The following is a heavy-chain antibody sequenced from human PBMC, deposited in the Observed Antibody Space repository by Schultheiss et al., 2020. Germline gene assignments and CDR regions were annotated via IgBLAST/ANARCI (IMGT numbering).Heavy chain of an antibody. V-gene: IGHV4-59*12. J-gene: IGHJ6*02. CDR3: AVLGDYANYGMDV. CDR2: IYYSGST. D-gene: IGHD4-17*01. CDR1: GGSISSYY. Sequence: SATLSLTCTVSGGSISSYYWSWIRQPPGKGLEWIGYIYYSGSTNYNPSLKSRVTISVDTSKNQFSLKLSSVTAADTAVYYCAVLGDYANYGMDVWGQGTTVTVAS.